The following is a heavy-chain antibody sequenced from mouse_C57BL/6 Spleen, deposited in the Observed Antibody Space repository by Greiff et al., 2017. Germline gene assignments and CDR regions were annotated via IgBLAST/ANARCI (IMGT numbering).Heavy chain of an antibody. D-gene: IGHD2-1*01. V-gene: IGHV14-2*01. CDR2: IDPEDGDT. J-gene: IGHJ1*03. CDR3: ATAIYPYWYFDV. Sequence: VQLQQSGAELVKPGASVKLSCTASGFNITDYYMHWVKQRTEQGLEWIGSIDPEDGDTKYAPKFQGKATITADTSSNTAYLQLSSLTSEDTAVYYCATAIYPYWYFDVWGKGTTVTVSS. CDR1: GFNITDYY.